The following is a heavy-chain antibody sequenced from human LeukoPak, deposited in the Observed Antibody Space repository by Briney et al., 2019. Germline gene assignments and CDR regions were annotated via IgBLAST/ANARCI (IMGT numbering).Heavy chain of an antibody. CDR1: GYTFTSYD. J-gene: IGHJ4*02. D-gene: IGHD3-22*01. CDR2: MNPNSGNT. Sequence: ASVKVSCKASGYTFTSYDINWVRQATGQGLEWMGWMNPNSGNTGYAQKFQGRVTMTRNTSISTAYMELSSLRSEDTAVYYCAREGGDYYDSSGYYIVDYWGQGTLVTVS. CDR3: AREGGDYYDSSGYYIVDY. V-gene: IGHV1-8*01.